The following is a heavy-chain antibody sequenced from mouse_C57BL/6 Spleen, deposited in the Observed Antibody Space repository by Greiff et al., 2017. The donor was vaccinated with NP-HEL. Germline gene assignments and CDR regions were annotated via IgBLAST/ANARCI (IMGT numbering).Heavy chain of an antibody. D-gene: IGHD2-5*01. CDR2: ISSGGSYT. Sequence: DVMLVESGGDLVKPGGSLKLSCAASGFTFSSYGMSWVRQTPDKRLEWVATISSGGSYTYSPDSVKGRFTISRDNAKNTLYLQMSSLKSEDTAMYYCARHDNSNYPYYFDYWGQGTTLTVSS. CDR3: ARHDNSNYPYYFDY. V-gene: IGHV5-6*02. CDR1: GFTFSSYG. J-gene: IGHJ2*01.